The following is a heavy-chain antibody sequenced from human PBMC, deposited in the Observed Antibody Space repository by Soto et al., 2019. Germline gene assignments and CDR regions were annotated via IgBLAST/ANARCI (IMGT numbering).Heavy chain of an antibody. CDR2: IDPSDSYI. CDR1: GYSFNSYW. Sequence: RGESLKISCKGSGYSFNSYWISWVRQMPGKGLEWMGRIDPSDSYINYNPSFQGHVTISADKSISTAYLQWSSLKASDTAMYYCARHSSGYFLNWGQGTLVTAPQ. D-gene: IGHD3-22*01. V-gene: IGHV5-10-1*01. J-gene: IGHJ4*02. CDR3: ARHSSGYFLN.